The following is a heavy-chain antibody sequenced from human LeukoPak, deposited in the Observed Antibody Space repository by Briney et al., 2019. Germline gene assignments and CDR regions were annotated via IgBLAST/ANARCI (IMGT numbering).Heavy chain of an antibody. CDR3: ARGLGYIGSSWAFNWFDP. CDR2: MSPNSGNT. V-gene: IGHV1-8*01. Sequence: ASVKVSCKASGYTFTSYDINWVRQATGQGLEWMGWMSPNSGNTGYAQKFQGRVTMTRNTSISTAYMELSSLRSEDTAVYYCARGLGYIGSSWAFNWFDPWGQGTLVTVSS. CDR1: GYTFTSYD. D-gene: IGHD6-13*01. J-gene: IGHJ5*02.